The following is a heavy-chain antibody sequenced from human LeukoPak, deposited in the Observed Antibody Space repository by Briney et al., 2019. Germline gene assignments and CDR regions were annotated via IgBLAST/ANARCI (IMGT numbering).Heavy chain of an antibody. CDR3: ARADSTKWWGLDP. CDR2: TYAGGAS. J-gene: IGHJ5*02. Sequence: GGSLRLSCAASGFTFSSYGMHWARQAPGKSLEWVSVTYAGGASWYGDFVEGRFTISRDTSKNTVYLQMNGLRGDDTAIYFCARADSTKWWGLDPWGQGTLVTVAS. CDR1: GFTFSSYG. D-gene: IGHD2-8*01. V-gene: IGHV3-NL1*01.